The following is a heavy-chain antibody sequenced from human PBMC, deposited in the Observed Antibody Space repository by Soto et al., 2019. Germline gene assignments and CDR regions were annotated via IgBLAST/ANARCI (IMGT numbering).Heavy chain of an antibody. CDR3: ARDPRTLYSSPEYFQH. V-gene: IGHV3-66*01. D-gene: IGHD6-13*01. J-gene: IGHJ1*01. CDR1: GFTVSSND. Sequence: PGGSLRLSCAASGFTVSSNDMSWVRQAPGKGLEWVSVIYSGGSTYYADSVKGRFTISRDNSKNTLYLQMNSLRAEDTAVYYCARDPRTLYSSPEYFQHWGQGTLVTVSS. CDR2: IYSGGST.